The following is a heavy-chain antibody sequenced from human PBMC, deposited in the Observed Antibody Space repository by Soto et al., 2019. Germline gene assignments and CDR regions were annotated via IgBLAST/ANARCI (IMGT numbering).Heavy chain of an antibody. J-gene: IGHJ4*02. CDR1: GGSIISYY. CDR2: SYHSGST. CDR3: ARQGNPRYCSGGACFAVVDY. V-gene: IGHV4-59*08. Sequence: QVQLQESGPGLVKPSETLSLTCTVSGGSIISYYWSWIRQPPGKGLEWIGYSYHSGSTNYNPSLQRRVTISVDTPKTQFSPNLSSVSAADTAVYYCARQGNPRYCSGGACFAVVDYWGQGTQVTVSS. D-gene: IGHD2-15*01.